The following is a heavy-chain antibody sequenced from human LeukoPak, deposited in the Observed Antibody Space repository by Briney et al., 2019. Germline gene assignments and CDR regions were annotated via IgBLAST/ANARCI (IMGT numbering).Heavy chain of an antibody. CDR2: IYYSGST. CDR1: GGSISSYY. V-gene: IGHV4-59*12. CDR3: ARDSCGGSSCSFDY. J-gene: IGHJ4*02. Sequence: PSETLSLTCTVSGGSISSYYWSWIRQPPGKGLEWIGYIYYSGSTNYNPSLKSRVTISVDTSKNQFSLKLSSVTAADTAVYYCARDSCGGSSCSFDYWGQGTLVTVSS. D-gene: IGHD2-15*01.